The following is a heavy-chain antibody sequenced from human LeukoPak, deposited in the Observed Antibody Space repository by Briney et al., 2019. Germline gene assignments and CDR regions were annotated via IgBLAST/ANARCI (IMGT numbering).Heavy chain of an antibody. V-gene: IGHV1-2*02. Sequence: ASVKVSCKASGYTFTGYYMHWVRQAPGQGLEWMGWINPNSGGTNYAQKFQGRVTMTRDTYISTAYMELSRLRSDDTAVYYCASGYQLLSPYYYYGMDVWGQGTTVTVSS. CDR1: GYTFTGYY. J-gene: IGHJ6*02. D-gene: IGHD2-2*01. CDR2: INPNSGGT. CDR3: ASGYQLLSPYYYYGMDV.